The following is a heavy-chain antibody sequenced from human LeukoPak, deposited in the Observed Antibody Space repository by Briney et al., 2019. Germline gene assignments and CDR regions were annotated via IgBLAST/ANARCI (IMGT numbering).Heavy chain of an antibody. Sequence: GGSLRLSCAASGFTFSSYGMHWVRQAPGKGLEWVAVISYDGSNKYYADSVKGRFTISRDNSKNTLYLQMNSLRAEDTAVYYCAKDQTYYDILTGRRAYYFDYWGQGTLVTVSS. J-gene: IGHJ4*02. CDR1: GFTFSSYG. D-gene: IGHD3-9*01. CDR3: AKDQTYYDILTGRRAYYFDY. V-gene: IGHV3-30*18. CDR2: ISYDGSNK.